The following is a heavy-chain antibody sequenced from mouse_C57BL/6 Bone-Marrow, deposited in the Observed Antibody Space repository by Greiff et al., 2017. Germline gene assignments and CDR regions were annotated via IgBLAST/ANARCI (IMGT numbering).Heavy chain of an antibody. CDR3: ARAEAYYSNYGAMDY. CDR1: GYAFSSYW. D-gene: IGHD2-5*01. J-gene: IGHJ4*01. CDR2: IYPGDGDT. V-gene: IGHV1-80*01. Sequence: VQLQQSGASVKISCKASGYAFSSYWMNWVKQRPGKGLEWIGQIYPGDGDTNYNGKFKGKATLTADKSSSTAYMQLSSLTSEDSAVYFCARAEAYYSNYGAMDYWGQGTSVTVSS.